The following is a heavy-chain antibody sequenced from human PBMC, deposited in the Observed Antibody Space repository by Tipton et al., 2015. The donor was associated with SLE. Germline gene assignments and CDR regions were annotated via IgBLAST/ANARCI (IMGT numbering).Heavy chain of an antibody. J-gene: IGHJ4*02. CDR1: GYNFPAYY. CDR3: ARSIGFSDRPFDT. CDR2: IYPGDSET. D-gene: IGHD6-6*01. V-gene: IGHV5-51*03. Sequence: VQLVQSGAEVKKPGESVKMSCKGSGYNFPAYYIGWVRRMPGKGLEWMGLIYPGDSETRYSPSFQGQVTISADKSINTAYLQLSGLRASDTATYYCARSIGFSDRPFDTWGQGTQVTVSS.